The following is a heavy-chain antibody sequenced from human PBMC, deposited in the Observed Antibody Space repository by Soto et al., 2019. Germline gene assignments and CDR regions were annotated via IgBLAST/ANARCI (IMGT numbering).Heavy chain of an antibody. Sequence: QVQLQESGPGLVKPSGTLSLTCVVSGGSISSPNWWSWVRQPPGKGLEWIGEIFHSGSTNYNPSRKRRVTISVDKSKNQFSLKLSSVTAADTAVYYCARLYNGFDTWGQGTLVTVSS. CDR3: ARLYNGFDT. V-gene: IGHV4-4*02. D-gene: IGHD2-8*01. CDR1: GGSISSPNW. J-gene: IGHJ5*02. CDR2: IFHSGST.